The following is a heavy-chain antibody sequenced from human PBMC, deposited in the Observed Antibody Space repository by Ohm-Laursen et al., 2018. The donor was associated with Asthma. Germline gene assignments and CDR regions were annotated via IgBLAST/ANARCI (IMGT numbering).Heavy chain of an antibody. V-gene: IGHV4-61*01. J-gene: IGHJ2*01. CDR1: GDSVSSDNYY. CDR3: ARGKRVTRSWYFDL. CDR2: IHYTGRT. D-gene: IGHD4-17*01. Sequence: GTLSLTCTVSGDSVSSDNYYWSWIRQPPGEGLEWVGYIHYTGRTNYNPSLKSRVSISRDTSRNQISLKLSSVTAADTAVYYCARGKRVTRSWYFDLWGRGTLVTVSS.